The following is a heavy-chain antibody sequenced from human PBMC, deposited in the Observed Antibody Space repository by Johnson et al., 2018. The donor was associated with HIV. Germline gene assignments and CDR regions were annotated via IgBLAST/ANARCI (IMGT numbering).Heavy chain of an antibody. J-gene: IGHJ3*02. CDR3: ARLSKGGFDAFDI. CDR1: GFTVSSNY. D-gene: IGHD5/OR15-5a*01. CDR2: IYSGGST. V-gene: IGHV3-53*01. Sequence: VQLVESGGGLIQPGGSLRLSCAASGFTVSSNYMSWVRQAPGKGLEWVSVIYSGGSTYYADSVKGRFTISRDNSKNTLHLQMNSLRGEDTAVYYCARLSKGGFDAFDIWGQGTMVTVSS.